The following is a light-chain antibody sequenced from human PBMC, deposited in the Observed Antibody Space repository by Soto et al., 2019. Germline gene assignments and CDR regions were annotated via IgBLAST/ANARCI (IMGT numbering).Light chain of an antibody. CDR2: KAS. J-gene: IGKJ1*01. CDR1: QSISNG. Sequence: DIQMTQSPSTLSASVGDRVTITCRASQSISNGLAWYQQKVGKAPKLLIYKASSLERGVPSRFSGSGSGTEFTLTISSLQPDDFATYHCQKYYNYWTLGQGTKVDIK. CDR3: QKYYNYWT. V-gene: IGKV1-5*03.